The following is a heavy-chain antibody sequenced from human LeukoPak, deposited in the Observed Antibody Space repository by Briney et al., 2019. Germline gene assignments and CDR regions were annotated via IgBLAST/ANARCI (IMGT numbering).Heavy chain of an antibody. CDR3: ARGSHSNSWYFDY. CDR1: GDSVSSNSVT. D-gene: IGHD6-13*01. Sequence: SQNLSLTCAISGDSVSSNSVTWTWIRQSPSRGLEWLGRTYYRSKWYNDYAVSVKSRITINPDTSKNQFSLQLSSVTPEDTAVYYCARGSHSNSWYFDYWGQGTLVTVSS. CDR2: TYYRSKWYN. V-gene: IGHV6-1*01. J-gene: IGHJ4*02.